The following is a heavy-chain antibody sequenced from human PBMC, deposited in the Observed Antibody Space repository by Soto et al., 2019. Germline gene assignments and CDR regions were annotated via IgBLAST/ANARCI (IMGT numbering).Heavy chain of an antibody. CDR3: AKDQVYYYDSSGYYPLDY. CDR1: GFTFSSYA. D-gene: IGHD3-22*01. V-gene: IGHV3-23*01. CDR2: ISDSGGST. J-gene: IGHJ4*02. Sequence: PGGSLRLSCAASGFTFSSYAMSWVRQAPGKGLEWVSAISDSGGSTYYADSVKGRFTISRDNSKNTLYLQINSLRAEDTAVYYCAKDQVYYYDSSGYYPLDYWGQGTLVTVS.